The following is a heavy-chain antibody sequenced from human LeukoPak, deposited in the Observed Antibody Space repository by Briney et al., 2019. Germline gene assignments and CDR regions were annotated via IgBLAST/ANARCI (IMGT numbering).Heavy chain of an antibody. D-gene: IGHD2-2*01. V-gene: IGHV3-23*01. J-gene: IGHJ4*02. CDR3: AKDRRACSSSSCYYRFDY. CDR2: ISESGGST. Sequence: GGSLRLSCAASEFTFSSYAMSWVRQAPGKGLEWVSAISESGGSTYYADSVKGRFTVSRDNSKNTMYLQMNSLRAEDTAVYYCAKDRRACSSSSCYYRFDYWGQGTLVTVSS. CDR1: EFTFSSYA.